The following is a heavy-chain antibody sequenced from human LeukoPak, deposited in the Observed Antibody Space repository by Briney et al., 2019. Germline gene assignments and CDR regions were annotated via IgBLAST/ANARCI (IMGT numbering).Heavy chain of an antibody. CDR2: ISGSGGST. CDR1: GFTFSSYG. CDR3: AKDPPAMVRGVNNWFDP. Sequence: GGSLGLSCAASGFTFSSYGMSWVRQAPGKGLEWVSAISGSGGSTYYADSVKGRFTISRDNSKNTLYLQMNSLRAEDTAVYYCAKDPPAMVRGVNNWFDPWGQGTLVTVSS. V-gene: IGHV3-23*01. D-gene: IGHD3-10*01. J-gene: IGHJ5*02.